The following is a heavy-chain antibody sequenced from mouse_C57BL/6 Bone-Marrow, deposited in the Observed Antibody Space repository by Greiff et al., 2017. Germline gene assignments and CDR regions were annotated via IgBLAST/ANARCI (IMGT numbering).Heavy chain of an antibody. V-gene: IGHV1-69*01. Sequence: QVHVKQPGAELVMPGASVKLSCKASGYTFTSYWMHWVKQRPGQGLEWIGEIDPSDSYTNYNQKFKGKSTLTVDKSSSTAYMQLSSLTSEDSAVYYCARFYYDYDWGFYAMDYWGQGTSVTVSS. J-gene: IGHJ4*01. CDR2: IDPSDSYT. CDR1: GYTFTSYW. D-gene: IGHD2-4*01. CDR3: ARFYYDYDWGFYAMDY.